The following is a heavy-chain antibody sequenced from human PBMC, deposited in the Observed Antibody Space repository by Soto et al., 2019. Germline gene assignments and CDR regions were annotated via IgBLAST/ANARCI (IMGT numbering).Heavy chain of an antibody. J-gene: IGHJ5*02. V-gene: IGHV1-24*01. CDR3: ATRSLVAATENWFDP. CDR2: FDPEDGET. Sequence: GASVKVSCKVSGDTLTELSMHWVRQAPGKGLEWMGGFDPEDGETIYAQKFQGRVTMTEDTSTDTAYMELSSLRSEDTAVYYCATRSLVAATENWFDPWGQGTQVTVSS. CDR1: GDTLTELS. D-gene: IGHD2-15*01.